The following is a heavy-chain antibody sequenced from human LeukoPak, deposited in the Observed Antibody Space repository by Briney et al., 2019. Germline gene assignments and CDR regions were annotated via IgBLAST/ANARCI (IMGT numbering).Heavy chain of an antibody. J-gene: IGHJ3*02. CDR1: GGSISSYY. CDR2: IYYSGST. D-gene: IGHD3-22*01. V-gene: IGHV4-59*01. CDR3: ARESPVFAYYYDSSGHTDAFDI. Sequence: SETLSLTCTVSGGSISSYYWSWIRQPPGKGLEWIGYIYYSGSTNYNPSLKSRVTISVDTSKNQFSLKLSSVTAADTAVYYCARESPVFAYYYDSSGHTDAFDIWGQGTMVTVSS.